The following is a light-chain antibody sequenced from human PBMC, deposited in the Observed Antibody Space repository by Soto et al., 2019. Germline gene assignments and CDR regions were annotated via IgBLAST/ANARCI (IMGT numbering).Light chain of an antibody. CDR1: SRDVGSYNY. J-gene: IGLJ1*01. Sequence: QSVLTQPASVSGSPGQSITISCTGTSRDVGSYNYVSWYQQHPGKAPRLMSYASSNRPSGVSHRFSGSRSGNTASLTISGLQAEDEADYFCSSYTSGSTLYVFGSGPKVTVL. V-gene: IGLV2-14*01. CDR2: ASS. CDR3: SSYTSGSTLYV.